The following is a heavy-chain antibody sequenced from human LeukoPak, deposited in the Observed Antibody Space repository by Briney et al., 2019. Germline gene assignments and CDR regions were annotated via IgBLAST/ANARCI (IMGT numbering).Heavy chain of an antibody. Sequence: GGSLRLSCAASGFTFSSYAMHWVRQAPGKGLEWVAVISYDGSNKYYADSVKGRFTISRDISKNTLYLQMNSLRVEDTAIYYCAKGRGILTGYGTMYYFDYWGQGTLVTVSS. V-gene: IGHV3-30*04. CDR2: ISYDGSNK. CDR1: GFTFSSYA. J-gene: IGHJ4*02. D-gene: IGHD3-9*01. CDR3: AKGRGILTGYGTMYYFDY.